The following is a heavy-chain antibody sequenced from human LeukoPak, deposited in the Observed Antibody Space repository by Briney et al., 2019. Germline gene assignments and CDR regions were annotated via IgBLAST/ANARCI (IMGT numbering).Heavy chain of an antibody. Sequence: GGSLRLSCAASGFSFSSYWMHWVRQAPGKGLVWVSRINSDGSSTSYADSVKGRFTISRDNAKNTLYLQMNSLRAEDTAVYYCTRGISPVGSGEVFDSWGQGTLVTVSS. CDR3: TRGISPVGSGEVFDS. V-gene: IGHV3-74*01. D-gene: IGHD2-15*01. CDR1: GFSFSSYW. CDR2: INSDGSST. J-gene: IGHJ4*02.